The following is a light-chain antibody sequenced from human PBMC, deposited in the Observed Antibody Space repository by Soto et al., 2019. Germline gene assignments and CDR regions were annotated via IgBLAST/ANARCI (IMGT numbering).Light chain of an antibody. V-gene: IGKV3-11*01. Sequence: EIVLPQSPATLSLSPGERATLSCRASQSVSSYLAWYQQKPGQAPRLLISEASNRAAGIPARFSGSGSGTDFTLTISSLEPEDFAVYYCQQSHNWPRTFGQGTKVDIK. J-gene: IGKJ1*01. CDR3: QQSHNWPRT. CDR1: QSVSSY. CDR2: EAS.